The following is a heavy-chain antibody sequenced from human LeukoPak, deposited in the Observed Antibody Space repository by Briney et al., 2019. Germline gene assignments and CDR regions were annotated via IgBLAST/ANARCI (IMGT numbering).Heavy chain of an antibody. CDR2: IRYDGSNK. CDR1: GFTFSSYG. D-gene: IGHD6-19*01. Sequence: GGSLRLSCAASGFTFSSYGMHWVRQAPGKGLEWVAFIRYDGSNKYYADSVKGRFTISRDNSKNTLYLQMNSLRAEDTAVYYCAKDYSSGWSYYYMDVWGKGTTVTVSS. V-gene: IGHV3-30*02. CDR3: AKDYSSGWSYYYMDV. J-gene: IGHJ6*03.